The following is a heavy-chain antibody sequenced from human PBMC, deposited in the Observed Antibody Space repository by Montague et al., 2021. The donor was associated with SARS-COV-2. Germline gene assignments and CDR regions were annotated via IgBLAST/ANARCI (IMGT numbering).Heavy chain of an antibody. CDR3: ARQLPSYCATNKCYPYYFDA. J-gene: IGHJ4*02. CDR1: GGSISSHDYY. V-gene: IGHV4-39*01. Sequence: SETLSLTCTVSGGSISSHDYYWGWNRQSQGKGLEWIGSNTYTGRTNYNPYIRSRVSISMDTYKNHFSLSLSTVTVADTAVYFCARQLPSYCATNKCYPYYFDAWGQGALVTVSS. D-gene: IGHD2-8*01. CDR2: NTYTGRT.